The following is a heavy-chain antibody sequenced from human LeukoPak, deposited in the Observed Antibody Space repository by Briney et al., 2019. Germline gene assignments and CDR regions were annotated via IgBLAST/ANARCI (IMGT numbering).Heavy chain of an antibody. V-gene: IGHV1-69*13. CDR1: GGTFSSYA. D-gene: IGHD5-24*01. CDR2: IIPIFGTA. Sequence: SVKVSCKASGGTFSSYAISWVRQAPGQGLEWLGGIIPIFGTANYAQKFQGRVTITADESTSTAYMELSSLRSEDTAVYYCARGRVRMAQYWYFDLWGRGTLVTVSS. J-gene: IGHJ2*01. CDR3: ARGRVRMAQYWYFDL.